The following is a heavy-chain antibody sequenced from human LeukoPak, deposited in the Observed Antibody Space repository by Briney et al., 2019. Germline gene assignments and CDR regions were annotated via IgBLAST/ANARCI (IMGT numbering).Heavy chain of an antibody. Sequence: PSETLSLTCTVSGGSISSYYWSWIRQHPGKGLEWIGYIYYSGSTYYNPSLKSRVTISVDTSKNQFSLKLSSVTAADTAVYYCARVYLRSAVATIYYFDYWGQGTLVTVSS. CDR1: GGSISSYY. V-gene: IGHV4-59*06. CDR3: ARVYLRSAVATIYYFDY. CDR2: IYYSGST. J-gene: IGHJ4*02. D-gene: IGHD5-12*01.